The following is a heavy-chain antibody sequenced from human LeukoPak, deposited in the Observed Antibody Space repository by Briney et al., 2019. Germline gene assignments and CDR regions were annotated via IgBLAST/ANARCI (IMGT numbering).Heavy chain of an antibody. D-gene: IGHD2/OR15-2a*01. CDR1: GFTFTNYW. J-gene: IGHJ4*02. CDR2: IWYDGSNK. CDR3: AREGPRGNSQFDY. V-gene: IGHV3-33*08. Sequence: GGSLRLSCAASGFTFTNYWMHWVRQAPGKGLEWVALIWYDGSNKYYADSVKGRLTISRDNSKNTLYLQMNSLRAEDTAVYYCAREGPRGNSQFDYWGQGTLVTVSS.